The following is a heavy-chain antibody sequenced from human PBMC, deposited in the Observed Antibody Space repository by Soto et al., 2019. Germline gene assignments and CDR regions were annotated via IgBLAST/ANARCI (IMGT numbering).Heavy chain of an antibody. CDR2: IIPILGIA. CDR3: ARLLYYDSSGYPVDY. V-gene: IGHV1-69*02. CDR1: GGTFSSY. Sequence: QVQLVQSGAEVKKPGSSVKVSCKASGGTFSSYISWVRQAPGQGLEWMGRIIPILGIANYAQKFQGRVTXTXEXSSXTAYMELSSLRSEDTAVYYCARLLYYDSSGYPVDYWGQGTLVTVSS. J-gene: IGHJ4*02. D-gene: IGHD3-22*01.